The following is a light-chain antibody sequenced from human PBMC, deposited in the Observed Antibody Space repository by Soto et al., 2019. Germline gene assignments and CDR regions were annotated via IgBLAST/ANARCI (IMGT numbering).Light chain of an antibody. CDR3: QNYNSAPLT. CDR2: AAS. Sequence: IQMTQSPSSLSASVGDRVTISCRASQGITNYLAWYQRKPGTAPNLLIYAASTLQSGVPSRFRGSGSGTDFTLTISSLQPEDVATYYCQNYNSAPLTFGGGTKVDIK. CDR1: QGITNY. V-gene: IGKV1-27*01. J-gene: IGKJ4*01.